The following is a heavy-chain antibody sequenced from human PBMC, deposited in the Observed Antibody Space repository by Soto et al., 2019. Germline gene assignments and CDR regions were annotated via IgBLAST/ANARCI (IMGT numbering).Heavy chain of an antibody. Sequence: VPLVQSGAEVKKPGASVKISCKASGYTFTSYSLHWVRQAPGQRLEWMGWINPGNRNIKYSQKFQGRITITRDTSASTAYMELSSLRSEDTAVYYCARDSGSPWGPGTLVTVSS. V-gene: IGHV1-3*01. CDR2: INPGNRNI. D-gene: IGHD3-10*01. CDR1: GYTFTSYS. J-gene: IGHJ5*02. CDR3: ARDSGSP.